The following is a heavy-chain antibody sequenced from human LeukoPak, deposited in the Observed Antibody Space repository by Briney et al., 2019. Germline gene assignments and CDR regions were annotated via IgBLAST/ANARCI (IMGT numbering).Heavy chain of an antibody. J-gene: IGHJ6*02. CDR1: GFTFSSYA. V-gene: IGHV3-30-3*01. Sequence: GGSLRLSCAASGFTFSSYAMHWARQAPGKGLEWVAVISYDGSNKYYADSVKGRFTISRDNSKNTLYLQMNSLRAEDTAVYYCARDYYDSSGYYYYYYGMDVWGQGTTVTVSS. CDR3: ARDYYDSSGYYYYYYGMDV. D-gene: IGHD3-22*01. CDR2: ISYDGSNK.